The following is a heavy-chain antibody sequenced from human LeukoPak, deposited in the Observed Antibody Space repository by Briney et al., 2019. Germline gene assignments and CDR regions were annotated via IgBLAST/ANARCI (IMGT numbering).Heavy chain of an antibody. CDR3: ARDGGPFDY. CDR2: INQDGSEK. Sequence: GGSLRLSCAASGFSFSRYWMSWVRQAPGEGLEWVANINQDGSEKYYVDSVKGRFTISRDNAKKSLYLQMNSLRAEDTAVYYCARDGGPFDYWGQGTLVSVSS. CDR1: GFSFSRYW. J-gene: IGHJ4*02. D-gene: IGHD3-16*01. V-gene: IGHV3-7*01.